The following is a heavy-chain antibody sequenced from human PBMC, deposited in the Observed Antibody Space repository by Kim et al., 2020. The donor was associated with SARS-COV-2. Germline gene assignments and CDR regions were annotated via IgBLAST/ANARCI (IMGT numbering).Heavy chain of an antibody. V-gene: IGHV1-69*13. J-gene: IGHJ4*02. CDR3: ARGPARGGDYGDYGY. CDR1: GGTFSSYA. CDR2: IIPIFGTA. D-gene: IGHD4-17*01. Sequence: SVKVSCKASGGTFSSYAISWVRQAPGQGLAWMGGIIPIFGTANYAQKFQGRVTITADESTSTAYMELSSLRSEDTAVYYCARGPARGGDYGDYGYWGQGTLVTVSS.